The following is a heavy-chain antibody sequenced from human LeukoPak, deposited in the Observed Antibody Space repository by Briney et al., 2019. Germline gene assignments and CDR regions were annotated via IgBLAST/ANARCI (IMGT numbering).Heavy chain of an antibody. CDR1: GFTFSSYA. V-gene: IGHV3-23*01. CDR2: ISGSGGTT. CDR3: ANLTISRGGWFVP. Sequence: PGKSLRLSCAASGFTFSSYAMSWVRQAPGKGLEWVSGISGSGGTTYYGDSVKGRFTISRDNSKNTLYLQLNSLRAEDTAVYFCANLTISRGGWFVPWGRGTLVTVSS. D-gene: IGHD3-3*01. J-gene: IGHJ5*02.